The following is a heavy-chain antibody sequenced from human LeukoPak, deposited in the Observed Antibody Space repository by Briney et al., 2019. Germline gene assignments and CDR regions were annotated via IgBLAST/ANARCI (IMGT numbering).Heavy chain of an antibody. CDR1: GFTFSSYW. Sequence: GSLRLSCAASGFTFSSYWMSWVRQAPGKGLEWVANIKQDGSEKYYVDSVKGRFTISRDNAKNSLYLQMNSLRAEDTAVYYCARGLGYCSGGSCYPYYFDYWGQGTLVTVSS. CDR3: ARGLGYCSGGSCYPYYFDY. CDR2: IKQDGSEK. J-gene: IGHJ4*02. V-gene: IGHV3-7*03. D-gene: IGHD2-15*01.